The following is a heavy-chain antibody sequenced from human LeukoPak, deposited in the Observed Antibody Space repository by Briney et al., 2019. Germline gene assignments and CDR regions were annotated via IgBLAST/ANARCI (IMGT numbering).Heavy chain of an antibody. CDR3: ASGRDLYYFDY. Sequence: SVKVSCTASGGTFSSYAISWVRQAPGQGLEWMGGIIPIFGTANYAQKFQDRVTITADESTSTAYMELSSLRSEDTAVYYCASGRDLYYFDYWGQGTLVTVSS. CDR2: IIPIFGTA. CDR1: GGTFSSYA. V-gene: IGHV1-69*13. J-gene: IGHJ4*02. D-gene: IGHD5-24*01.